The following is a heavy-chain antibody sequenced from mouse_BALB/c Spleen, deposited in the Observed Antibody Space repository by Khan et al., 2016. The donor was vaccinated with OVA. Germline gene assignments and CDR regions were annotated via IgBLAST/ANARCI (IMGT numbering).Heavy chain of an antibody. CDR2: IDPNSDNT. D-gene: IGHD1-1*01. CDR3: TRHGSTYACCGY. J-gene: IGHJ3*01. CDR1: GYTFTNYW. Sequence: QVQLQQSGAELAKPGASVKMSCKASGYTFTNYWMHWVKQRPGQGLEWIGYIDPNSDNTELNQKFKDKATLTADKSSSTAYMQLSSLTSESSAVFFCTRHGSTYACCGYWGQGTLVTVSA. V-gene: IGHV1-7*01.